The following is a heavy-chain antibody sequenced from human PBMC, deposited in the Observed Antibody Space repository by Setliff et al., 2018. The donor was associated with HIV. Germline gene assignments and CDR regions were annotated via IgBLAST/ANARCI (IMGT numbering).Heavy chain of an antibody. CDR3: ARADDYYDSSGYYRYYYYGMDV. D-gene: IGHD3-22*01. J-gene: IGHJ6*02. CDR1: GGSISSHY. V-gene: IGHV4-4*08. CDR2: IYTSGST. Sequence: SETLSLTCTVSGGSISSHYWSWIRQPPGKGLEWIGYIYTSGSTNYNPSLKSRVTISLDTSKNQFSLKLSSVTAADTAVYYCARADDYYDSSGYYRYYYYGMDVWGQGTTVTVSS.